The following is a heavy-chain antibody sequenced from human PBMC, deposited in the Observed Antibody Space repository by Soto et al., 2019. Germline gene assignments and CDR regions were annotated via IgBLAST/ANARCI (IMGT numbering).Heavy chain of an antibody. CDR2: INSDGSST. V-gene: IGHV3-74*01. CDR1: GFTFSSYW. Sequence: GGSLRLSCAASGFTFSSYWMHWVRQAPGKGLVWVSRINSDGSSTSYADSVKGRFTISRDNAKNSLYLQMNSLRAEDTAVYYCASNFEDRSPPFHYCGQGPLLTGS. J-gene: IGHJ4*02. D-gene: IGHD3-9*01. CDR3: ASNFEDRSPPFHY.